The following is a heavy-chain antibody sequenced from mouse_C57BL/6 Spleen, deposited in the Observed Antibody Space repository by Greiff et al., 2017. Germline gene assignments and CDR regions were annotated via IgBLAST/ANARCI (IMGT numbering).Heavy chain of an antibody. CDR1: GYSITSGYY. CDR3: ARVPTPYNGRSSFSFAY. Sequence: EVQLQQSGPGLVKPSQSLSLTCSVTGYSITSGYYWNWIRQFPGNKLEWMGYISYDGSNNYNPSLKNRLSLTRDTSKNQFFLKLNSVTTEDTATYYCARVPTPYNGRSSFSFAYWGQGTLVTVSA. J-gene: IGHJ3*01. D-gene: IGHD1-1*01. CDR2: ISYDGSN. V-gene: IGHV3-6*01.